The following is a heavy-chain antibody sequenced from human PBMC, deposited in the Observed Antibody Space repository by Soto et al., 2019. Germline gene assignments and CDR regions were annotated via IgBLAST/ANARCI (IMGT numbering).Heavy chain of an antibody. CDR1: GGTFSNYA. CDR2: IIPMFGTP. CDR3: ARGWETVGATTPFAY. V-gene: IGHV1-69*06. Sequence: QVQLVQSGAEVKKPGSSVKVSCKASGGTFSNYAISWVRQAPGQGLAWMGGIIPMFGTPNYAQRFQGRVTITADKSTSTASMEVRNLKSDDTAVYYCARGWETVGATTPFAYWGQGTLVTVSS. D-gene: IGHD1-26*01. J-gene: IGHJ4*02.